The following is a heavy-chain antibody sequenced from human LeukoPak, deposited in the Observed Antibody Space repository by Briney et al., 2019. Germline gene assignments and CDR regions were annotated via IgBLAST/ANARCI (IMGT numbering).Heavy chain of an antibody. Sequence: PGGSLRLSCAASGFTFSKFAMSWVRQAPGKGLEWVSAISGSGGSTYYADSVKGRFTISRDNSKSTLYLQMNSLRAEDTAVYYCAKGGYDSSGYRPLYYFDYWGQGTLVTVSS. CDR3: AKGGYDSSGYRPLYYFDY. V-gene: IGHV3-23*01. J-gene: IGHJ4*02. CDR2: ISGSGGST. CDR1: GFTFSKFA. D-gene: IGHD3-22*01.